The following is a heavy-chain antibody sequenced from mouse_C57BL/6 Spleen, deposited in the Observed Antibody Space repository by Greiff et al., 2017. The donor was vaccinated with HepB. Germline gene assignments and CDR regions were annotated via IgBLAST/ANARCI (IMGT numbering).Heavy chain of an antibody. D-gene: IGHD4-1*01. V-gene: IGHV5-9-1*02. CDR2: ISSGGDYI. CDR1: GFTFSSYA. CDR3: TSQLTGSSYFDY. Sequence: EVKLVESGAGLVKPGGSLKLSCAASGFTFSSYAMSWVRQTPEKRLEWVAYISSGGDYIYYADTVKGRFTISRDNARNTLYLQMSSLKSEDTAMYYCTSQLTGSSYFDYWGQGTTLTVSS. J-gene: IGHJ2*01.